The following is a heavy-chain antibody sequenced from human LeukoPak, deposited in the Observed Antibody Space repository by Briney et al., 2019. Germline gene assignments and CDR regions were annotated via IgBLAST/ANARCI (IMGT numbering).Heavy chain of an antibody. Sequence: APVKVSCKASGYTFTGYFMHWVRQAPGQGLEWMGWINPNSGGTNYAQKLQGRVTMTRDTSISTAYMELSRLRSDDTAVYYCASSSWFYYYYMDVWGKGTTVTVSS. CDR2: INPNSGGT. D-gene: IGHD6-13*01. CDR3: ASSSWFYYYYMDV. V-gene: IGHV1-2*02. CDR1: GYTFTGYF. J-gene: IGHJ6*03.